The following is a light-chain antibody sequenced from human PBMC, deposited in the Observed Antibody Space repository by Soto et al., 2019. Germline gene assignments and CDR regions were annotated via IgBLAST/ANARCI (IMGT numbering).Light chain of an antibody. CDR3: QQYESYST. Sequence: RISNCLAWYQKKPGKAPNLLIYDASNLKSGVPSRISGSGSGTEFTLTISSLQPDDFASYYCQQYESYSTFGQGTKVDIK. J-gene: IGKJ2*01. CDR2: DAS. V-gene: IGKV1-5*01. CDR1: RISNC.